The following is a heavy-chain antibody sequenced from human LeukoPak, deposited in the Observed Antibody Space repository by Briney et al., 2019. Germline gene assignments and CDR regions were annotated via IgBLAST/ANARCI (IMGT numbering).Heavy chain of an antibody. CDR3: VKGAGAVTDSLDY. D-gene: IGHD6-19*01. J-gene: IGHJ4*02. Sequence: GGSLRLSCTASGFIFNTYAMTWVRQAPGKGLDWVSIISGSGGRTYYADSVKGRFTISRDNSNNTLYLQMNSLRGDDTAVYYCVKGAGAVTDSLDYWGRGTLVTVSS. CDR2: ISGSGGRT. V-gene: IGHV3-23*01. CDR1: GFIFNTYA.